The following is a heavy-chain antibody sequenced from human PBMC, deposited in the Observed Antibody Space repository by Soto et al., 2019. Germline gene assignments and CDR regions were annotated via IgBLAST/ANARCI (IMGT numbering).Heavy chain of an antibody. D-gene: IGHD3-3*01. J-gene: IGHJ4*02. CDR2: ISGSGGST. CDR3: AKHRRALRFLEWLCDY. CDR1: GFTFSSYA. Sequence: GGSLRLSCAASGFTFSSYAMSWVRQAPGKGLEWVSAISGSGGSTYYADSVKGRFTISRDNSKNTLYLQMNSLRAEDTAVYYCAKHRRALRFLEWLCDYWGQGTLVTVSS. V-gene: IGHV3-23*01.